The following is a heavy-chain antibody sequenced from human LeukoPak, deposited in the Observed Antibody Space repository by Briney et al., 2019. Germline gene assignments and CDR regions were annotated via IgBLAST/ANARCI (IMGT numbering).Heavy chain of an antibody. D-gene: IGHD2-15*01. J-gene: IGHJ5*02. V-gene: IGHV3-20*03. Sequence: NGGSTGYADSVKRPFPISRDNAKNSLYMEMNSLRGEDTALYYCARAGIYCSGGSCYSWFDPWGQGTLVTVSS. CDR3: ARAGIYCSGGSCYSWFDP. CDR2: NGGST.